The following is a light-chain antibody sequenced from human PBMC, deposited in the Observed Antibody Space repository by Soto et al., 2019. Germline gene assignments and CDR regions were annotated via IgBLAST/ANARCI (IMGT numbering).Light chain of an antibody. CDR3: MQSTQLPRT. J-gene: IGKJ5*01. CDR1: QSLLHITGETF. Sequence: DVVMTQTPLSLSVAPGQPASISCKSSQSLLHITGETFLFWYLQKPGQSPQLLIYEVSTRVSGVPDRFSGSGSGTDFTLEISRVETDDVCIYYCMQSTQLPRTFGQGTRLETK. V-gene: IGKV2D-29*02. CDR2: EVS.